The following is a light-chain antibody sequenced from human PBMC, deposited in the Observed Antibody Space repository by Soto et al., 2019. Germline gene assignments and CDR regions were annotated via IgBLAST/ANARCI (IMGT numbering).Light chain of an antibody. CDR1: SSDVGGYNY. J-gene: IGLJ1*01. V-gene: IGLV2-14*03. CDR2: DVS. CDR3: NSYTSSSTFV. Sequence: ALTQPASVSGSPGQSITISCAGTSSDVGGYNYVSWYQHHPGKAPKLMIYDVSNRPSGVSNRFSGSKSGNTASLTISGLQAEDEADYYCNSYTSSSTFVFGTGTKLTVL.